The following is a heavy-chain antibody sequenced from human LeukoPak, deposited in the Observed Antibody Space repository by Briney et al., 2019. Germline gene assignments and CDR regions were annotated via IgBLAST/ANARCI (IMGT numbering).Heavy chain of an antibody. V-gene: IGHV4-61*02. J-gene: IGHJ4*02. CDR3: ARQTQDDSSGYYYPCYFDY. CDR1: GGSISSGDYY. CDR2: IYTSGST. Sequence: SETLSLTCTVSGGSISSGDYYWSWIRQPAGKGLEWIGRIYTSGSTNYNPSLKSRVTISVDTSKNQFSLKLSSVTAADTAVYYCARQTQDDSSGYYYPCYFDYWGQGTLVTVSS. D-gene: IGHD3-22*01.